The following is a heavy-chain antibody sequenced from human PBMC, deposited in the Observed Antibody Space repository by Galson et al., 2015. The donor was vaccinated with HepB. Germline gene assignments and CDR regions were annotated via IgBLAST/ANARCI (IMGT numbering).Heavy chain of an antibody. CDR2: FDPEDGET. D-gene: IGHD4-23*01. CDR3: VTSNDYGGNPDAFDI. V-gene: IGHV1-24*01. Sequence: SVKVSCKVSGYTLTELSMHWVRQAPGKGLEWMGGFDPEDGETIYAQKFQGRVTMTEDTSTDTAYMELSSLRSEDTAVYYCVTSNDYGGNPDAFDIWGQGTMVTVSS. CDR1: GYTLTELS. J-gene: IGHJ3*02.